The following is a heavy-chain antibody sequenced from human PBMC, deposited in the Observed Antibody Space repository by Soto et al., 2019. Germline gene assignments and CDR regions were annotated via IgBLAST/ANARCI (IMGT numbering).Heavy chain of an antibody. CDR2: TSYDGRNK. CDR1: GFTFSSYG. Sequence: QVQLVESGGGVVQPGRSLRLSCAASGFTFSSYGMHWVRQAPGKGLGWVAITSYDGRNKYYVDSVKGRFTISRDNSKNTLYMQMNSLRAEDTAVYYCAKESCSRTSCYAGENGMDVWGQGTTVTVSS. J-gene: IGHJ6*02. CDR3: AKESCSRTSCYAGENGMDV. D-gene: IGHD2-2*01. V-gene: IGHV3-30*18.